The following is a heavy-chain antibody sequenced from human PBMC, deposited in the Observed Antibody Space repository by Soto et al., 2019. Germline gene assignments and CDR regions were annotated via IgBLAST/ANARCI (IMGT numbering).Heavy chain of an antibody. D-gene: IGHD5-18*01. CDR3: ARHLDTAMDYYYYYGMDV. V-gene: IGHV4-31*03. J-gene: IGHJ6*02. CDR1: GGSISSGGYY. CDR2: IYYSGST. Sequence: SETLSLTCTVSGGSISSGGYYWSWIRQHPGKGLEWIGYIYYSGSTYYNPSLKSRVTISVDTSKNQFSLKLSSVTAADTAVYYFARHLDTAMDYYYYYGMDVWGQGTTVTVSS.